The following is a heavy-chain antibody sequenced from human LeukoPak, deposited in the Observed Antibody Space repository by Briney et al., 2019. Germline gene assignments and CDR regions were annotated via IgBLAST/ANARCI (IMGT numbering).Heavy chain of an antibody. J-gene: IGHJ4*02. D-gene: IGHD3-10*01. V-gene: IGHV4-4*07. CDR2: IYTSGST. CDR3: ARSYYYGSGSYSEFDY. CDR1: GDPISHSY. Sequence: PSETLSLTCTVSGDPISHSYWNWIRQPAGKGLEWIGRIYTSGSTNYNPSLKSRVTMSVDTSKNQFSLKLSSVTAADTAVYYCARSYYYGSGSYSEFDYWGQGTLVTVSS.